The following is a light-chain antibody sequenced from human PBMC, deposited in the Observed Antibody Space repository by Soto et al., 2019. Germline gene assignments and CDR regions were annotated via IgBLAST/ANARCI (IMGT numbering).Light chain of an antibody. J-gene: IGKJ1*01. V-gene: IGKV1-5*03. Sequence: DIQMTQSPSTLSASEGDRVSITCRASQSISRQLAWYQQKPGKAPNLLIYQASNLETGVPSRFTGTGSGTEFTLTISSLQPADLATYYCLQYQSYWTFGQGTKVEVK. CDR2: QAS. CDR1: QSISRQ. CDR3: LQYQSYWT.